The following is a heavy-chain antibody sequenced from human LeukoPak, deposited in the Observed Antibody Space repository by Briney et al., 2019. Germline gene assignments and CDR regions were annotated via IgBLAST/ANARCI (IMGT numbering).Heavy chain of an antibody. V-gene: IGHV5-10-1*01. Sequence: KNGESLKISCKGSGYSFTSYWISWVRQMPGEGLEWMGRIDPSDSYTNYSPSFQGHVTISADKSISTAYLQWSSLKASDTAMYYCASPTYGSGSYYIIWGQGTLVTVSS. CDR2: IDPSDSYT. CDR1: GYSFTSYW. CDR3: ASPTYGSGSYYII. D-gene: IGHD3-10*01. J-gene: IGHJ4*02.